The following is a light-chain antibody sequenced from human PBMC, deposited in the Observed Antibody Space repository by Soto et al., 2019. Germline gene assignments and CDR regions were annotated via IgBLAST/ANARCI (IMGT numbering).Light chain of an antibody. V-gene: IGLV2-14*01. CDR2: EVS. CDR3: SAYRGSSTLVV. J-gene: IGLJ2*01. CDR1: SRDVGAYNL. Sequence: QSALTQPGSVSGSPGQSITISCSGTSRDVGAYNLVSWYQQRPGKAPKLMIYEVSNRPSGVSNRFSGSKSGNAASLTISGLQPEDEADYYCSAYRGSSTLVVFGGGTKVTVL.